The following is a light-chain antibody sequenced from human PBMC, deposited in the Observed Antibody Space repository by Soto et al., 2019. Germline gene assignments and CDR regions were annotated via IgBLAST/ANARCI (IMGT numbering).Light chain of an antibody. CDR3: SSSTNTNTLVI. CDR1: NSDIGRYKF. J-gene: IGLJ2*01. Sequence: QSALTQPASVSGSHGQSITISCTGTNSDIGRYKFVSWFQQHPGKAPKLMIFEGTNRPSGVSNRFSGSKSGNTASLTISGLQAEDEAIYFCSSSTNTNTLVIFGGGTKVTVL. V-gene: IGLV2-14*01. CDR2: EGT.